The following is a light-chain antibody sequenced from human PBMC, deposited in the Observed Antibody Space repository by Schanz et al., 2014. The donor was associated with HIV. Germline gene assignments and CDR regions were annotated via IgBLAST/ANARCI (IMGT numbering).Light chain of an antibody. CDR3: ATWHSSLREVV. J-gene: IGLJ2*01. Sequence: QSLLTQQPSVSAAPGQRVTISCSGGALNLGHNFVSWYQQFPGTAPKLLIFADYQRPSEIPDRISGSKTGTSATLAINGLQTGDEADYYCATWHSSLREVVFGGGTKLTVL. V-gene: IGLV1-51*01. CDR2: ADY. CDR1: ALNLGHNF.